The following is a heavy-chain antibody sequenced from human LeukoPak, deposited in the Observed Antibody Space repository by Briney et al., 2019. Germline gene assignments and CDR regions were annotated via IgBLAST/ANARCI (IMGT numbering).Heavy chain of an antibody. Sequence: GGSLRLSCAASGFTFSSYWMSWVRQAPGKGLEWVANIKQDGSEKYYVDSAKGRFTISRDNSKSTLFLQMNSLRAEDTAVYFCTRDSALLGVAFDLWGQGTVVTVSS. J-gene: IGHJ3*01. D-gene: IGHD2-15*01. CDR2: IKQDGSEK. CDR3: TRDSALLGVAFDL. CDR1: GFTFSSYW. V-gene: IGHV3-7*04.